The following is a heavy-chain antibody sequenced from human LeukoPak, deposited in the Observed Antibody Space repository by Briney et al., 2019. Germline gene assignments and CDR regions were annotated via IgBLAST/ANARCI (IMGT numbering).Heavy chain of an antibody. CDR1: GGSINSHY. V-gene: IGHV4-59*11. J-gene: IGHJ4*02. CDR3: ARVDYTTSSPYLLPDS. Sequence: SETLSLTCTVSGGSINSHYWSWIRQPPGKGLEWLGYIDHSGSANYNPSLKSRVTISVDTSKNQLSLRLTSMTAADTAVYYCARVDYTTSSPYLLPDSWGQGTLVTVSS. D-gene: IGHD6-6*01. CDR2: IDHSGSA.